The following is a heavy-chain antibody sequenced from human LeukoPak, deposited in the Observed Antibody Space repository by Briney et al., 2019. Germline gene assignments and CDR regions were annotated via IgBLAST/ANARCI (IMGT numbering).Heavy chain of an antibody. J-gene: IGHJ6*03. CDR2: ISSSSSTI. CDR1: GFTFSSYS. V-gene: IGHV3-48*01. CDR3: ASPPHGEGNYYYYMDV. Sequence: GGSLRLSCAASGFTFSSYSMNWVRQAPGKGLEWVSYISSSSSTIYYADSVKGRFTISRDNAKNSLYLQMNSLRAEDTAVYYCASPPHGEGNYYYYMDVWGKGTTVTVSS. D-gene: IGHD3-10*01.